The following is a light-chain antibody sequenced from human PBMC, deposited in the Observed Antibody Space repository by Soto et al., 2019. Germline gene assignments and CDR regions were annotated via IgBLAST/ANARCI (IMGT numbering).Light chain of an antibody. CDR2: GAS. Sequence: EIVMPQSPATLSVSPGERATLSCRASQSVSSNLAWYQQKPGQAPRLLIYGASTRATGIPARFSGSGSWTEFTLTISSLQSEAFAVYYCQQYNNWPSLTFGGGTKVEVK. V-gene: IGKV3-15*01. J-gene: IGKJ4*01. CDR1: QSVSSN. CDR3: QQYNNWPSLT.